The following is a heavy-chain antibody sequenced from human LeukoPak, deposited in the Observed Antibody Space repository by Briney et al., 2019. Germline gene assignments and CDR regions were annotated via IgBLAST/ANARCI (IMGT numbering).Heavy chain of an antibody. CDR3: ARGSRSGSYYKSPFDY. J-gene: IGHJ4*02. V-gene: IGHV4-30-2*01. CDR1: GGSISSGGYS. D-gene: IGHD1-26*01. Sequence: PSQTLSLTCAVSGGSISSGGYSWSWIRQPPGTGLEWIGEINHSGSTNYNPSLKSRVTISVDTSKNQFSLKLSSVTAADTAVYYCARGSRSGSYYKSPFDYWGQGTLVTVSS. CDR2: INHSGST.